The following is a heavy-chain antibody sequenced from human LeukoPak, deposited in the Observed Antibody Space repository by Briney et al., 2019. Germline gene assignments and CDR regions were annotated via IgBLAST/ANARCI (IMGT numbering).Heavy chain of an antibody. D-gene: IGHD1-26*01. V-gene: IGHV3-21*01. Sequence: GGSLRLSCAASGFTFSSYSMNWVRQAPGKGLEWVSSISSSSSYIYYADSVKGRFTISRDNAKNSLYLQMNSLRAEDTAVYYCAKDRVVGATTFSDYWGQGTLVTVSS. CDR1: GFTFSSYS. CDR3: AKDRVVGATTFSDY. J-gene: IGHJ4*02. CDR2: ISSSSSYI.